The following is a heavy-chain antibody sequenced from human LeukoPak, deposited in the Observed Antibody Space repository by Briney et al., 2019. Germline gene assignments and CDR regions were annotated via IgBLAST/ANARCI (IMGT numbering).Heavy chain of an antibody. CDR1: GFTFSSYD. D-gene: IGHD2-15*01. V-gene: IGHV3-13*01. Sequence: GGSLRLSCAASGFTFSSYDMHWVRQATGKGLEWVSAIGTAGDTYYPGSVKGRFTISRENAKNSLYLQMNSLRAGDTAVYCCARDPGGGSGYDYWGQGTLVTVSS. CDR2: IGTAGDT. CDR3: ARDPGGGSGYDY. J-gene: IGHJ4*02.